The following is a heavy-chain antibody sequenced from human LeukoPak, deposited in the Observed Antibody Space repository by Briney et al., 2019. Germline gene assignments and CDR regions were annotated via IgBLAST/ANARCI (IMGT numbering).Heavy chain of an antibody. CDR1: GYTFTGYY. CDR2: INPNSGGT. Sequence: ASVKVSCKASGYTFTGYYMHWVRQAPGQGLERMGWINPNSGGTNCTQKFQGRVTMTRDTSISTAYMELSRLRSDDTAVYYCARSGSTGYSLDYWGQGTLVTVSS. CDR3: ARSGSTGYSLDY. D-gene: IGHD3-22*01. J-gene: IGHJ4*02. V-gene: IGHV1-2*02.